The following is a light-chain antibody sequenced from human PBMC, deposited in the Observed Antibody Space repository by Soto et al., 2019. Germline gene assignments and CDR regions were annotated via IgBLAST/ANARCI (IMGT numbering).Light chain of an antibody. Sequence: DIQMTQSPSTLSGSVGDRVTITCRASQTISSWLAWYQQKPGKAPKLLIYKASTLKSGVPSRFSGSGSGTEFTLTISSLQPDDFGTYYCQHYNIYSEAFGQGTKVELK. CDR3: QHYNIYSEA. CDR1: QTISSW. V-gene: IGKV1-5*03. J-gene: IGKJ1*01. CDR2: KAS.